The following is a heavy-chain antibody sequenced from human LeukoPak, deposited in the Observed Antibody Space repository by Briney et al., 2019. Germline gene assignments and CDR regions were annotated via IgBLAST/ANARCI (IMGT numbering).Heavy chain of an antibody. CDR3: EKGSRGWYQGGNWYFDL. D-gene: IGHD6-19*01. Sequence: GGSLRLSCAASGFTFSSYAMSWVRQTPGKGLEWVSTLSGSGGSAFYADSVKGRFTISRDNSKNTLYLQMISLRTDDTAAYYCEKGSRGWYQGGNWYFDLWGRGNLVSVSS. CDR2: LSGSGGSA. V-gene: IGHV3-23*01. CDR1: GFTFSSYA. J-gene: IGHJ2*01.